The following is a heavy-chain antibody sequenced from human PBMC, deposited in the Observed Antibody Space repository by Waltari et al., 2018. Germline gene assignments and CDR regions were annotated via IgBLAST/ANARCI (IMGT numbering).Heavy chain of an antibody. V-gene: IGHV4-34*01. D-gene: IGHD3-3*01. Sequence: QVQLQQWGAGLLKPSETLSLTCAVYGGSFSGYYWSWIRQPPGKGLEWIGEINHSGRTNYNPSLKSRVTISVDTSKNQFSLKLSSVTAADTAVYYCAKGGPYDFWSGYYSRWGQGTLVTVSS. J-gene: IGHJ4*02. CDR1: GGSFSGYY. CDR2: INHSGRT. CDR3: AKGGPYDFWSGYYSR.